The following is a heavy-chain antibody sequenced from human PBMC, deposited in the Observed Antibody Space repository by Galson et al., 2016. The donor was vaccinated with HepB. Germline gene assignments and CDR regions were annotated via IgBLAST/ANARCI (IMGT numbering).Heavy chain of an antibody. CDR1: GGSISSYY. CDR2: IYNSGNT. V-gene: IGHV4-59*01. Sequence: SETLSLTCTVSGGSISSYYWSWIRQPPGKGLEWMGYIYNSGNTNYDPSLKSRVPISVDTSKNQISLKLTSVSPADTAVYYYARYRGGYNPFDYWGQGMLVTVSS. D-gene: IGHD5-24*01. CDR3: ARYRGGYNPFDY. J-gene: IGHJ4*02.